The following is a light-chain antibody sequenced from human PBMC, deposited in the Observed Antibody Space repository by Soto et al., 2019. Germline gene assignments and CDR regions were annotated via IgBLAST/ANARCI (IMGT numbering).Light chain of an antibody. Sequence: EIVMTQSPATLSVSPGERATLSCRASQSVSRNLAWYQQKPGQAPRLLIYGASARATGIPARFSGGGSGTEFTLTISSLQSEDFATYYCQQSYSTPITFGQGTRLEI. J-gene: IGKJ5*01. CDR2: GAS. CDR1: QSVSRN. CDR3: QQSYSTPIT. V-gene: IGKV3D-15*01.